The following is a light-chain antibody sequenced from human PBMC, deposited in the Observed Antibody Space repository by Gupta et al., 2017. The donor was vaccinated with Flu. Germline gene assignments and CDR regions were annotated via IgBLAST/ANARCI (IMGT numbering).Light chain of an antibody. CDR1: QGIGSY. CDR2: AAS. V-gene: IGKV1-9*01. CDR3: QQFNSHRVT. J-gene: IGKJ3*01. Sequence: PSFLSASVGDRFTITCRASQGIGSYLAWYQQKPGKAPKLLIYAASTLQSGVPSRFSGSGSGTEFTLTISSLQPEDFATYYCQQFNSHRVTFGPGTKVDIK.